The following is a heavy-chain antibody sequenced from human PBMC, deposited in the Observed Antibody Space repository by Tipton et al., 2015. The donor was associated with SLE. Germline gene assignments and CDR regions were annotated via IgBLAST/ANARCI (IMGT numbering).Heavy chain of an antibody. V-gene: IGHV4-34*01. Sequence: GLVKPSETLSLTCAVYGGSFSGYYWSWIRQPPGKGLEWIGEINHSGSTNYNPSLKSRVTISEDTSRNQFSLKLTSVTAADTAVYYCVGWGSSGYYYGFDYWGQGTLVTVSS. CDR3: VGWGSSGYYYGFDY. CDR2: INHSGST. D-gene: IGHD3-22*01. J-gene: IGHJ4*02. CDR1: GGSFSGYY.